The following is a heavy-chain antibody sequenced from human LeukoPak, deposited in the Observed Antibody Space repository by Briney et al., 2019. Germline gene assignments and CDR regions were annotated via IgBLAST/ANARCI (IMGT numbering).Heavy chain of an antibody. CDR2: IYSGGNT. D-gene: IGHD6-19*01. Sequence: GGSLRLSCAASGFTVSGNYMSWVRPAPGKGLEWVSVIYSGGNTYYADSVKGRFTISRDNSKNTLYLQMNSLRAEDTAVYYCAREVIAVAGYFDYWGQGTLVTVSS. V-gene: IGHV3-66*01. CDR3: AREVIAVAGYFDY. CDR1: GFTVSGNY. J-gene: IGHJ4*02.